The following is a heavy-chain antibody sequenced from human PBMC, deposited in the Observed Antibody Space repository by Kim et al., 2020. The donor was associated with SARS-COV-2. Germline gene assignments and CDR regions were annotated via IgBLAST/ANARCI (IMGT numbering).Heavy chain of an antibody. V-gene: IGHV4-59*13. CDR1: GGSISSYY. D-gene: IGHD3-22*01. CDR3: AREPYYYDSSGYWENAFDI. J-gene: IGHJ3*02. Sequence: SETLSLTCTVSGGSISSYYWSWIRQPPGKGLEWIGYIYYSGSTNYNPSLKSRVTISVDTSKNQFSLKLSSVTAADTAVYYCAREPYYYDSSGYWENAFDIWGQGTMVTVSS. CDR2: IYYSGST.